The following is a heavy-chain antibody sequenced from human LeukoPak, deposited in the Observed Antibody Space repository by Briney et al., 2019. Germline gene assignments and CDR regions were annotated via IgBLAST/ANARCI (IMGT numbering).Heavy chain of an antibody. CDR1: GFTFSSYA. D-gene: IGHD5-24*01. V-gene: IGHV3-23*01. Sequence: GGSLRLSCAASGFTFSSYAMSWVRQAPGKGLEWVSAISGSGGSTHYADSVKGRFTISRDNSKNTLYLQMNSLRAENTAVYYCAKGREMATLRGYWGQGTLVTVSS. J-gene: IGHJ4*02. CDR3: AKGREMATLRGY. CDR2: ISGSGGST.